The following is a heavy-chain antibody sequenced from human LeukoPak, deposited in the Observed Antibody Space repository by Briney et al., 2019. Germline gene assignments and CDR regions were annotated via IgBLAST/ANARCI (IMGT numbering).Heavy chain of an antibody. Sequence: GASVKVSCKASGYTFTGYYMHWVRQAPGQGLEWMGWINPNSGGTNYAQKFQGRVTMTRDTSISTAYMELSRLRSDDTAVYYCARVGYSSGWYDSDYWGQGTLVTVSS. CDR2: INPNSGGT. J-gene: IGHJ4*02. V-gene: IGHV1-2*02. CDR3: ARVGYSSGWYDSDY. D-gene: IGHD6-19*01. CDR1: GYTFTGYY.